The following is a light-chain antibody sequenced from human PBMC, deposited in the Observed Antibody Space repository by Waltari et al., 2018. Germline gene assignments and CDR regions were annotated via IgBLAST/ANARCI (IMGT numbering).Light chain of an antibody. V-gene: IGKV1-33*01. CDR3: QQYDNRPTWT. J-gene: IGKJ1*01. CDR2: DAS. CDR1: QDISNY. Sequence: DIQMTQSPSSLSASVGDRVTITCQASQDISNYLNWYQQKPGKAPKLLIYDASNLETGVPSRFSGSVSGTDFTFTISSLQPEDIATYYCQQYDNRPTWTFGQGTKVEIK.